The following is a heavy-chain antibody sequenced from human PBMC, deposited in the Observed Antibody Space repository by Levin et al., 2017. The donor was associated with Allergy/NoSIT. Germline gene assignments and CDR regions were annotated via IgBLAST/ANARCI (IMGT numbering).Heavy chain of an antibody. J-gene: IGHJ3*02. D-gene: IGHD3-22*01. CDR2: ISDSSTYI. CDR3: ARDFYSYDRSGYLLGPDI. V-gene: IGHV3-21*01. Sequence: GGSLRLSCAASGFTFSSYSMNWVRQAPGKGLEWVSPISDSSTYIYYADSVKGRFTISRDNAKNSLYLQMKSLRAEETAVYYCARDFYSYDRSGYLLGPDIWGRGTMVTVSS. CDR1: GFTFSSYS.